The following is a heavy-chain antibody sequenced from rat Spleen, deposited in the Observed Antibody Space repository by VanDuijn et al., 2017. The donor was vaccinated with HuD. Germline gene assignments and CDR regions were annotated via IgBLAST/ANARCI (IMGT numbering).Heavy chain of an antibody. Sequence: EVQLVESGGGLVQPGRSLKLSCAASGFTFRDYYMAWVRQAPTKGKEWVATLSYDATAPYYRDSVKGRFTISRDYAKSSLYLQMNSLRSEDTATYYCTRGGYYRYWGQGVMVTVSS. J-gene: IGHJ2*01. CDR2: LSYDATAP. CDR1: GFTFRDYY. D-gene: IGHD1-1*01. V-gene: IGHV5-20*01. CDR3: TRGGYYRY.